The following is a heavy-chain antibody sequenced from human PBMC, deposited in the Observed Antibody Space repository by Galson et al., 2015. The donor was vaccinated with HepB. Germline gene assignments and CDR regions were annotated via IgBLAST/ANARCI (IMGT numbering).Heavy chain of an antibody. CDR2: ISARGGTT. CDR1: GFTLSTYN. J-gene: IGHJ4*02. CDR3: AKDGARSVFSAYVWGSFRGPHFDY. Sequence: SLRLSCAASGFTLSTYNMTWVRQAPGKGLEWVSGISARGGTTYYTDSVKGRFIISRDTSKNTLDLQMNSLSVEDTALYYCAKDGARSVFSAYVWGSFRGPHFDYWGQGTLATGSS. V-gene: IGHV3-23*01. D-gene: IGHD3-16*02.